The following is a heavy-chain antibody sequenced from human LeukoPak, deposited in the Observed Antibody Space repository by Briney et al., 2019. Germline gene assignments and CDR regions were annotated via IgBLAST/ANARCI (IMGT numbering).Heavy chain of an antibody. J-gene: IGHJ5*02. CDR1: GFTFSTYG. CDR2: ISASGGST. V-gene: IGHV3-23*01. CDR3: AKIGPRWFDP. D-gene: IGHD3-10*01. Sequence: PGGSLRLSCAASGFTFSTYGMSWVRQAPGKGLEWVSTISASGGSTYYADSVQGRFTISRDNSKNTLYLHMNSLRAEDTAVYYCAKIGPRWFDPWGQGTLVTVSS.